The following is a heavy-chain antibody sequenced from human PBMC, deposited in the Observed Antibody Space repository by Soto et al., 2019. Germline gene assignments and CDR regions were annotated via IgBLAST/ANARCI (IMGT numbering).Heavy chain of an antibody. CDR2: ISAYNGNT. D-gene: IGHD6-19*01. CDR1: GYTFTSYG. J-gene: IGHJ5*02. Sequence: ASVKVSCKASGYTFTSYGISWVRQAPGQGLEWMGWISAYNGNTNYAQKLQGRVTMTTDTSTSTAYMELRSLRSDDTAVYYCARRIAVAGTVNWFDPWGQGXLVTVYS. CDR3: ARRIAVAGTVNWFDP. V-gene: IGHV1-18*04.